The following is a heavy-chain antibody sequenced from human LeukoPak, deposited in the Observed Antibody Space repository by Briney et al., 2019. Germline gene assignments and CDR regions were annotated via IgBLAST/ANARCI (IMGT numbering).Heavy chain of an antibody. CDR2: INPSGGST. Sequence: ASVKVSCKASGYTFTSYYMHWVRQAPGQGLEWMGIINPSGGSTSYAQRFQGRVTMTRDTSTSTVYMELSSLRSEDTAVYYCAREVPDDTAMAPVDYWGQGTLVTVSS. V-gene: IGHV1-46*01. CDR3: AREVPDDTAMAPVDY. J-gene: IGHJ4*02. D-gene: IGHD5-18*01. CDR1: GYTFTSYY.